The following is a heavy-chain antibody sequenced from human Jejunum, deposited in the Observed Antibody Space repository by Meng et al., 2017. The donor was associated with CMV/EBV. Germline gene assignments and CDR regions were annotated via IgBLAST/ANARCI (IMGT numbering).Heavy chain of an antibody. J-gene: IGHJ4*02. CDR3: ARVEVGITSGDY. D-gene: IGHD1-26*01. CDR1: GYNFTNYG. CDR2: ISAYNGNT. V-gene: IGHV1-18*01. Sequence: QAQWVESGVEVKKPGASVKVSCKACGYNFTNYGVTWVRQAPGQGLEWMGGISAYNGNTNYAQTLQGRLTMTTDTSTSTAYMELRSLRSDDTAVYYCARVEVGITSGDYWGQGTLVTVSS.